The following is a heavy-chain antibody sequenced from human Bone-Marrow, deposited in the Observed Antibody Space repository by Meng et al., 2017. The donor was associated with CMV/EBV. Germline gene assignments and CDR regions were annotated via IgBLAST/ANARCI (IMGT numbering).Heavy chain of an antibody. CDR1: YTFTSYG. D-gene: IGHD6-19*01. CDR3: AREGYSSGWGGVYYFDY. Sequence: YTFTSYGISGVRQAPGQGLEWMGWISAYNGNTNYAQKLQGRVTMTTDTSTSTAYMELRSLRSDDTAVYYCAREGYSSGWGGVYYFDYWGQGTLVTVSS. J-gene: IGHJ4*02. V-gene: IGHV1-18*01. CDR2: ISAYNGNT.